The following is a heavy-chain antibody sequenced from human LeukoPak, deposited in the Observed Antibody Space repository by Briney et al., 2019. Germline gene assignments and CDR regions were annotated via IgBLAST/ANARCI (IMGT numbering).Heavy chain of an antibody. V-gene: IGHV4-34*01. J-gene: IGHJ4*02. CDR3: ARRVCSGGSCYPDY. CDR2: INHSGST. D-gene: IGHD2-15*01. Sequence: PSETLSLTCAVYGVSFSGYYWIWLRQPPGKGLEWIGEINHSGSTNYNPSLKSRVTISVDTSKNQFSLKLSSVTAADTAVYYCARRVCSGGSCYPDYWGQGTLVTVSS. CDR1: GVSFSGYY.